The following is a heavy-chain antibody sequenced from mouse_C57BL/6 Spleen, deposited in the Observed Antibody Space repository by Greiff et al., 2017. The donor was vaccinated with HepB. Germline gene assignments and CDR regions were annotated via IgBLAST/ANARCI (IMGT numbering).Heavy chain of an antibody. CDR3: HLWGDYFDY. CDR2: IYPGDGDT. D-gene: IGHD1-1*02. J-gene: IGHJ2*01. V-gene: IGHV1-82*01. Sequence: VQLQQSGPELVKPGASVKISCKASGYAFSSSWMNWVKQRPGKGLEWIGRIYPGDGDTNYNGKFKGKATLTADKSSSTAYMQLSSLTSEDSAVYFCHLWGDYFDYWGQGTTLTVSS. CDR1: GYAFSSSW.